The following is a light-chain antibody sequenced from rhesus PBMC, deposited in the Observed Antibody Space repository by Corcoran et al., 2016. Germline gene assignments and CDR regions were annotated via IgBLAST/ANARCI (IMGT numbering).Light chain of an antibody. CDR2: AAS. J-gene: IGKJ4*01. CDR3: QQHNSYPPT. V-gene: IGKV1-33*02. Sequence: DIQMTQSPSSLSASVGDRVTITCQASQGISSWLAWYQQKPGKAPKLLIYAASSLQSGVPSRFSGSGSWTECTLTISSLQPEDFATYYCQQHNSYPPTFGGGTKVEIK. CDR1: QGISSW.